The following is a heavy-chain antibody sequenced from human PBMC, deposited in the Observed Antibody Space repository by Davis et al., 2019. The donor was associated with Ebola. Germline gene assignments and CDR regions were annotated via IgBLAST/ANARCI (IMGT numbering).Heavy chain of an antibody. Sequence: ASVKVSCKASGYTFTSYGISWVRQAPGQGLEWMGWISAYNGNTNYAQKLQGRVTMTTDTTTSPAYMELTSLRSDDTAVYYCARDAWVNGMDVGGQGTTVTVSS. J-gene: IGHJ6*02. CDR1: GYTFTSYG. D-gene: IGHD1-26*01. CDR3: ARDAWVNGMDV. V-gene: IGHV1-18*01. CDR2: ISAYNGNT.